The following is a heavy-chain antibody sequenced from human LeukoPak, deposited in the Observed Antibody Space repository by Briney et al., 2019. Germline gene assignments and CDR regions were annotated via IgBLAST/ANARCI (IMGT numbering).Heavy chain of an antibody. CDR3: AKAERPYYYGSGSYYY. Sequence: PGGSLRLSCAASGFTFSSYSMNWVRQAPGKGLEWVSAISGSGGSTYYADSVKGRFTISRDNSKNTLYLQMNSLRAEDTAVYYCAKAERPYYYGSGSYYYWGQGTLVTVSS. D-gene: IGHD3-10*01. CDR1: GFTFSSYS. V-gene: IGHV3-23*01. J-gene: IGHJ4*02. CDR2: ISGSGGST.